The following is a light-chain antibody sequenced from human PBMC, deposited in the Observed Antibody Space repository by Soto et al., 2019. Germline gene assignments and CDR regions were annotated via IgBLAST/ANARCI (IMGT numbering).Light chain of an antibody. CDR1: SSDVGGYNY. CDR3: NSYAIVNSPVL. Sequence: QSVLTQPASLSGSPGQSITISCTGTSSDVGGYNYVSWYQQHPGKAPRLMIYGVSNRPLGVCYRFSGSKYGNTAPLTISGLHAEDEADYYCNSYAIVNSPVLFGGGTKHTVL. CDR2: GVS. V-gene: IGLV2-14*03. J-gene: IGLJ2*01.